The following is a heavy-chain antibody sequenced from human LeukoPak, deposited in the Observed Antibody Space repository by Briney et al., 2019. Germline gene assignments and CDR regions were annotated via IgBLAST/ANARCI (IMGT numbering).Heavy chain of an antibody. CDR2: IIPILGIA. Sequence: SVKVSCKASGGTFSSYAISWVRQAPGQGLEWMGRIIPILGIANYAQKFQGRVTITADKSTGTAYMELSSLRSEDTAVYYCAREAGTMIVVVNLFDYWGQGTLVTVSS. D-gene: IGHD3-22*01. CDR1: GGTFSSYA. CDR3: AREAGTMIVVVNLFDY. J-gene: IGHJ4*02. V-gene: IGHV1-69*04.